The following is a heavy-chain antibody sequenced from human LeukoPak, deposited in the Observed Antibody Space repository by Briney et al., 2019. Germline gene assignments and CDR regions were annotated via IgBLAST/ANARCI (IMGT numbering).Heavy chain of an antibody. Sequence: SETLSLTCAVYGGSFSGYYWSWIRQPPGKGLEWIGEINHSGSTNYNPSLKSRVTISINTSKNQFSLKLSSVTAADTAVYYCARETYYYGSGSYYREYYFDYWGQGTLVTVSS. CDR1: GGSFSGYY. V-gene: IGHV4-34*01. D-gene: IGHD3-10*01. CDR3: ARETYYYGSGSYYREYYFDY. CDR2: INHSGST. J-gene: IGHJ4*02.